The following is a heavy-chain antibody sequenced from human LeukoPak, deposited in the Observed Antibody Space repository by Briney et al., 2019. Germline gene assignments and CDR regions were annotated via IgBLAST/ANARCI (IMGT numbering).Heavy chain of an antibody. CDR2: IYYTGST. CDR3: AGGKNNYQDDY. D-gene: IGHD4-11*01. CDR1: GGSISGYF. J-gene: IGHJ4*02. Sequence: SETPSLTCTVSGGSISGYFWSWLRQPPGKGLEWIGYIYYTGSTNYNPSLKSRVTISLDTSKNQFSLKMTSVTAADTAVYYCAGGKNNYQDDYWGQGALVAVSS. V-gene: IGHV4-59*01.